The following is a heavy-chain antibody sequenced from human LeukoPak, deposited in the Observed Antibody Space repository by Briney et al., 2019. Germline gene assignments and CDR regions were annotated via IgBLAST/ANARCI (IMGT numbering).Heavy chain of an antibody. CDR3: ASQLYSYGFALFGY. CDR2: INTNTGNP. J-gene: IGHJ4*02. CDR1: GYTFTSYG. V-gene: IGHV7-4-1*02. Sequence: GASVKVSCKASGYTFTSYGISWVRQAPGQGLEWMGWINTNTGNPTYAQGFTGRFVFSLDTSVSTAYLQISSLKAEDTAVYYCASQLYSYGFALFGYWGQGTLVTVSS. D-gene: IGHD5-18*01.